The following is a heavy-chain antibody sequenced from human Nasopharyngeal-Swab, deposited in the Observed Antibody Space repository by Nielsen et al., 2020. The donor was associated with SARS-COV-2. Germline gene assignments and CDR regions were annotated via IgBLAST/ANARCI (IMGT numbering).Heavy chain of an antibody. CDR2: IKQDGSEK. Sequence: GESLKISCAASGFTFSSYWMSWVRQPPGKGLEWVANIKQDGSEKYYVDSVKGRFTISRDNAKNSLYLQMNSLRAEDTAVYYCARLLWSGYYTGCWFDPWGQGTLVTVSS. D-gene: IGHD3-3*01. CDR1: GFTFSSYW. J-gene: IGHJ5*02. V-gene: IGHV3-7*03. CDR3: ARLLWSGYYTGCWFDP.